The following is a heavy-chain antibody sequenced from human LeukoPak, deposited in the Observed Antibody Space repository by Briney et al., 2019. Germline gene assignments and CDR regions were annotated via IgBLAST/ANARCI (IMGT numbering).Heavy chain of an antibody. J-gene: IGHJ3*02. V-gene: IGHV3-48*01. CDR1: GFTFSSYS. Sequence: GGSLRLSCAASGFTFSSYSMNWVRQAPGKGLEWVSYISSSSSTIYYADSVKGRFTISRDNAKNSLYLQMNSLRAEDTAIYYCAKAVGSSGYFSRDAFDIWGQGTMVTVSS. D-gene: IGHD3-22*01. CDR3: AKAVGSSGYFSRDAFDI. CDR2: ISSSSSTI.